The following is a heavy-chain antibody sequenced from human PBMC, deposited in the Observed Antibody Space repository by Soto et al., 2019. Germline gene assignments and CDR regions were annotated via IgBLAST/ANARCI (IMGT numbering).Heavy chain of an antibody. CDR2: TYYYRSKWYI. CDR3: ARDDGPRTTRRFDA. J-gene: IGHJ5*02. V-gene: IGHV6-1*01. Sequence: PSQTLSLTCDISGDSFSSNYAAWNWIRQSPSRGLEWLGRTYYYRSKWYIDYAVSVKGRISINAVTSKNQVSLQLNAVIPDDTAVYYCARDDGPRTTRRFDAWGQGILVTVSS. CDR1: GDSFSSNYAA. D-gene: IGHD1-1*01.